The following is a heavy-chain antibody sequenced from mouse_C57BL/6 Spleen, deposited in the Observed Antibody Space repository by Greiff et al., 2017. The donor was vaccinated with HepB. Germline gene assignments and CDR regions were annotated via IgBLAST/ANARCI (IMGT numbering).Heavy chain of an antibody. J-gene: IGHJ4*01. CDR1: GFTFSDYY. V-gene: IGHV5-12*01. Sequence: EVKLMESGGGLVQPGGSLKLSCAASGFTFSDYYMYWVRQTPEKRLEWVAYISNGGGSTYYPDTVKGRFTISRDNAKNTLYLQMSRLKSEDTAMYYCARHGYYGSSYDAMDYWGQGTSVTVSS. D-gene: IGHD1-1*01. CDR3: ARHGYYGSSYDAMDY. CDR2: ISNGGGST.